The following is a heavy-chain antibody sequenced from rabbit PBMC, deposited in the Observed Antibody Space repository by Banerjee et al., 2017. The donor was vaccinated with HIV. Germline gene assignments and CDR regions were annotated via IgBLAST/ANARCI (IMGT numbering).Heavy chain of an antibody. J-gene: IGHJ4*01. CDR2: IYTGKGST. Sequence: QLVESGGGLVQPGGSLTLSCKASGFDFSTYYMSWVRQAPGKGLEWIGIIYTGKGSTDYASWVNGRFTLSSDNAQNTVDLQMNSLTAADTATYFCARDLSGVIGWNLNLWGPGTLVTVS. CDR3: ARDLSGVIGWNLNL. D-gene: IGHD1-1*01. V-gene: IGHV1S7*01. CDR1: GFDFSTYY.